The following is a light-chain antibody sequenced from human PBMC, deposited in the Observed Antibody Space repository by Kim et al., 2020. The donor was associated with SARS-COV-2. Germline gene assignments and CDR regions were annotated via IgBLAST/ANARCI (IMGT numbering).Light chain of an antibody. V-gene: IGLV3-19*01. Sequence: ALGQTVRITCQGDSLRNYYATWDQQRPGQAPVLVLYGKYNRPSGIPDRFSGSASGNTASLTITGAQAEDEADYYCNSRDSSGDHVVFGGGTKLTVL. CDR2: GKY. CDR1: SLRNYY. CDR3: NSRDSSGDHVV. J-gene: IGLJ3*02.